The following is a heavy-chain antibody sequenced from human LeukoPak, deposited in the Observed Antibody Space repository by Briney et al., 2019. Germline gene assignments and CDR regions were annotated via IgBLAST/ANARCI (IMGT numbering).Heavy chain of an antibody. CDR3: ASGGGWVFFN. CDR2: ISHDGSEK. Sequence: PGGSLRLSCAASGFTFSSYDMNWVRQSPGKGLEWVAHISHDGSEKHYVDSVKGRFTISRDNARNSQFLQMNSLRVDDTAVYYCASGGGWVFFNWGQGTLVTVSS. CDR1: GFTFSSYD. D-gene: IGHD6-19*01. V-gene: IGHV3-7*01. J-gene: IGHJ4*02.